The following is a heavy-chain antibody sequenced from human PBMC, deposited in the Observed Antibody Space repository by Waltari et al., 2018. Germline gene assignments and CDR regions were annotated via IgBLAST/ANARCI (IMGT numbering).Heavy chain of an antibody. CDR2: ISHPGDP. Sequence: QVQLQQWGAGLLKPSETLSLTCAVYRGSFFSYHWTWVRQAPGKGLPWIGEISHPGDPSYNASLKSRVTMLIDASKNQFALELKSVTAADAAIYYCASRVRGITPLTVWGQGTPVTVSS. D-gene: IGHD1-7*01. CDR3: ASRVRGITPLTV. J-gene: IGHJ4*02. V-gene: IGHV4-34*01. CDR1: RGSFFSYH.